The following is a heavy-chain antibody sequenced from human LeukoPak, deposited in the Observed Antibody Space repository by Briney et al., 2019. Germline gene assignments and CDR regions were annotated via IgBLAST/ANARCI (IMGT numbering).Heavy chain of an antibody. V-gene: IGHV4-34*01. Sequence: SETLSLTCAVDGGSFSGYYWSWIRQPPGKGLEWIGEINHSGSTNYNPSLKSRVTISVDTSKNQFSLKLSSVTAADTAVYCCARGYFPIVGVDYWGQGTLVTVSS. CDR3: ARGYFPIVGVDY. CDR2: INHSGST. CDR1: GGSFSGYY. J-gene: IGHJ4*02. D-gene: IGHD1-26*01.